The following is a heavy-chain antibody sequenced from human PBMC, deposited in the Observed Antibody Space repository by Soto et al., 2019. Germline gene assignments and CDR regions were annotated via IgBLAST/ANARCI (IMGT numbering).Heavy chain of an antibody. V-gene: IGHV1-69*01. Sequence: QVQLVQSGPEVKKPGSSVKVSCQASGGTLSSSAVSWVRQAPGQGLEGMGGTIPILGTPTYAQKFQGRLSITADEATKTADMELNSRTAEDTAVDYCARGESRDTGDDWGQGTRGTVSS. CDR2: TIPILGTP. J-gene: IGHJ4*02. D-gene: IGHD5-18*01. CDR3: ARGESRDTGDD. CDR1: GGTLSSSA.